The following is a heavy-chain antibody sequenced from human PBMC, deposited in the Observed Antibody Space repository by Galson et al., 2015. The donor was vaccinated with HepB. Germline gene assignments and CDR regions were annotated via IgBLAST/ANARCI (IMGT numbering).Heavy chain of an antibody. CDR1: EFTFDDYA. D-gene: IGHD3-22*01. CDR2: ISWNSGSI. Sequence: SLRLSCAASEFTFDDYAMHWVRQAPGKGLEWVSGISWNSGSIGYADSVKGRFTISRDNAKNSLYLQMNSLRAEDTALYYCAIFPYYYDSSGDFDYWGQGTLVTVSS. V-gene: IGHV3-9*01. CDR3: AIFPYYYDSSGDFDY. J-gene: IGHJ4*02.